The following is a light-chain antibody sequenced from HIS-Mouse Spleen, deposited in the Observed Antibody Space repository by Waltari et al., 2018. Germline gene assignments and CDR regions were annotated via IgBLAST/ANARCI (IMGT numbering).Light chain of an antibody. CDR3: QQYYSYRFT. CDR1: QGISSY. V-gene: IGKV1-8*01. J-gene: IGKJ3*01. CDR2: AAS. Sequence: AIRMTQSPSSFSASTGDRVTITCRASQGISSYLAWYQQKPGKAPKLLIYAASTLQIGVPSMFSGSASGTDFTLTISCLQSEDFAIYYCQQYYSYRFTFGPGTKVDIK.